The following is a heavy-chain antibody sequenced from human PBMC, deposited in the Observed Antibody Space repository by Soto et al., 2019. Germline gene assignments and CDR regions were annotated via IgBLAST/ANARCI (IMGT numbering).Heavy chain of an antibody. CDR3: ARGTVTSGRWFGP. D-gene: IGHD4-17*01. CDR1: GYTFTSYG. CDR2: ISAYNGNT. J-gene: IGHJ5*02. V-gene: IGHV1-18*04. Sequence: ASVKVSCKASGYTFTSYGISWVRQAPGQGLEWMGWISAYNGNTYYARDFQGRLTMTTNTSATTAYMEPRSLRSDDTAVYFCARGTVTSGRWFGPWGQGTLVTVSS.